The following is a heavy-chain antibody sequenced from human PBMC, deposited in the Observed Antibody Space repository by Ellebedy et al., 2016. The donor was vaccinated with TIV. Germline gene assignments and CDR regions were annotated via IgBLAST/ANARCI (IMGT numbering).Heavy chain of an antibody. CDR3: ARGSAVTAHRRDYYGMDV. V-gene: IGHV1-46*04. CDR1: GYTFTSPY. CDR2: INPSGGST. J-gene: IGHJ6*02. D-gene: IGHD2-21*02. Sequence: AASVKVSCKASGYTFTSPYMHWVRQAPGQGLEWMGIINPSGGSTSYAQKLQGRVTMTRDTSTSTVYMELSSLRSEDTAVYYCARGSAVTAHRRDYYGMDVWGQGTTVTVSS.